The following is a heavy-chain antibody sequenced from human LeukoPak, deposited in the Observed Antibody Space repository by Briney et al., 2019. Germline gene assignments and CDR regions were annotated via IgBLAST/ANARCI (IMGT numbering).Heavy chain of an antibody. J-gene: IGHJ2*01. CDR3: TTMGGNNWFDWYFDL. D-gene: IGHD1-1*01. V-gene: IGHV3-15*01. CDR1: GLSFDNAW. Sequence: GGSLRLSCAASGLSFDNAWMSWVRQVPGKGLEWVGRIRGKIDGGTTDYAAPVKGRFTISRDDSESTLYLHLTSLQIEDAAMYYCTTMGGNNWFDWYFDLWGRGTLVTVSS. CDR2: IRGKIDGGTT.